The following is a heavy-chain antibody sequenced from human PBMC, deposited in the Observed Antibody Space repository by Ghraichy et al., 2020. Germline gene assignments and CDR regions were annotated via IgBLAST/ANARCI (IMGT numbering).Heavy chain of an antibody. D-gene: IGHD3-22*01. CDR1: GRSISGSY. Sequence: SETLSLTCTVSGRSISGSYWSWIRQPAGEGLEWVGHIYTSGSIHYNPSLKSRVTMSIDTSKNQFSLKLTSVAAADTAVYYCARATRYSGSCGFAFDPWGQGILITVSS. CDR3: ARATRYSGSCGFAFDP. J-gene: IGHJ5*02. CDR2: IYTSGSI. V-gene: IGHV4-4*07.